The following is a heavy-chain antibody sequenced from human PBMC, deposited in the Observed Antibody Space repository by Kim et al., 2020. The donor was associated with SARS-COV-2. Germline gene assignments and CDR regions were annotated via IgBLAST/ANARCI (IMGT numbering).Heavy chain of an antibody. CDR3: TTDILTGYPDWYFDL. Sequence: GGSLRLSCAASGFTFSNAWMSWVRQAPGKGLEWVGRIKSKTDGGTTDYAAPVKGRFTISRDDSKNTLYLQMNSLKTEDTAVYYCTTDILTGYPDWYFDLWGRGTLVTVSS. V-gene: IGHV3-15*01. CDR2: IKSKTDGGTT. CDR1: GFTFSNAW. J-gene: IGHJ2*01. D-gene: IGHD3-9*01.